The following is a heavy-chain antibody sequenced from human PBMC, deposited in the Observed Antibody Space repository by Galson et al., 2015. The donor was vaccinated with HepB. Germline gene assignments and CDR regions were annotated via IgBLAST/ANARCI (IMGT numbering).Heavy chain of an antibody. CDR3: TRSSSWQIYGMDV. CDR2: IRSKAYGGTT. V-gene: IGHV3-49*04. CDR1: GFTFSGYW. Sequence: SLRLSCAASGFTFSGYWMSWVRQAPGKGLEWVGFIRSKAYGGTTEYAASVKGRFTISRDDSKSIAYLQMNSLKTEDTAVYYCTRSSSWQIYGMDVWGQGTTVTVSS. D-gene: IGHD6-13*01. J-gene: IGHJ6*02.